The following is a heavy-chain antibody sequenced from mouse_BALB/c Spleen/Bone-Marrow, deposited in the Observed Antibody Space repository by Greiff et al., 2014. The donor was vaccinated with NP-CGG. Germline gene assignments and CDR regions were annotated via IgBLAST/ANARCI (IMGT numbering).Heavy chain of an antibody. CDR1: GYTFRNFW. V-gene: IGHV1-80*01. J-gene: IGHJ2*01. Sequence: QVQLKESGAELVRPGSSVKISCKASGYTFRNFWLNWVKQRPGQGLEWIGQIHPGDGDTNNNGKFKGKATLTTDKSSSTAYMHLSSLSSEDSAVYFCARVYYGNLDYWGQGTTLTVSS. CDR3: ARVYYGNLDY. D-gene: IGHD2-1*01. CDR2: IHPGDGDT.